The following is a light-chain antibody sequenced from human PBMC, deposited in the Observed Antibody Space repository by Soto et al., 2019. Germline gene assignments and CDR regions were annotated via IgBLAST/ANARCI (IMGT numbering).Light chain of an antibody. V-gene: IGKV1-6*01. CDR3: LHDYNYPLT. CDR2: AAS. J-gene: IGKJ4*01. CDR1: QDIRKD. Sequence: IRMTQSPSTLSASVGDRVTITCRASQDIRKDLGWYQQKPGKAPKLLIYAASNLQSGVPSRFSGSGSGTDFTLTISSLQPEDFATYYCLHDYNYPLTFGGGTKVEIK.